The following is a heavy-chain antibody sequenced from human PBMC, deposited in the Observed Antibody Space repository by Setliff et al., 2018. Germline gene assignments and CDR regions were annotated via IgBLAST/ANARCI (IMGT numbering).Heavy chain of an antibody. D-gene: IGHD6-19*01. CDR1: GFKFDDHV. Sequence: GGSLRLSCVASGFKFDDHVMYWVRQVPGKGLEWVAGITWNSDNTGYADSVKGRFTISRDNAKNSLSLQMNSLRVEDTALYYCARDVAGYNTGWFPDYWGQGTLVTVSS. CDR2: ITWNSDNT. J-gene: IGHJ4*02. V-gene: IGHV3-9*01. CDR3: ARDVAGYNTGWFPDY.